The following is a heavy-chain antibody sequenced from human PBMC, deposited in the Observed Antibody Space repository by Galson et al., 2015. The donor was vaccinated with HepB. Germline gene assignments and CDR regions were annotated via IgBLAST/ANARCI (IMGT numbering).Heavy chain of an antibody. V-gene: IGHV3-30*18. Sequence: SLRLSCAASGFTFSSYGMHWVRQAPGKGLEWVAVISYDGSNKYYADSVKGRFTISRDNSKNTLYLQMNSLRAEDTAVYYCAKDKGDGDYWGRVPYFQHWGQGTLVTVSS. J-gene: IGHJ1*01. CDR3: AKDKGDGDYWGRVPYFQH. D-gene: IGHD4-17*01. CDR2: ISYDGSNK. CDR1: GFTFSSYG.